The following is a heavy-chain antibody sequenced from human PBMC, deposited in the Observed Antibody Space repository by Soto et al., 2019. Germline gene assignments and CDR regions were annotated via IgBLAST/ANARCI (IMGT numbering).Heavy chain of an antibody. V-gene: IGHV3-7*03. CDR3: ARERVRVVAATLMHYYGMDV. J-gene: IGHJ6*02. CDR1: GFNSSRYW. D-gene: IGHD2-15*01. CDR2: IKPDGSEN. Sequence: SGGSLRLSCEASGFNSSRYWMTWVRHAPGKGLEWVASIKPDGSENFYLDSVKGRFTISRDNDNNSLFLQMNSLRGEDTAVYFCARERVRVVAATLMHYYGMDVWGQGTTVTVSS.